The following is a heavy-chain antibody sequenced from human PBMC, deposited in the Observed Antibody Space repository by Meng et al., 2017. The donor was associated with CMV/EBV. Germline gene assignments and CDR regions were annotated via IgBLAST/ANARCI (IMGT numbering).Heavy chain of an antibody. CDR3: ARVYCSGGSCYGNWFDP. CDR2: IYYSGST. J-gene: IGHJ5*02. V-gene: IGHV4-30-4*08. CDR1: GGSISSGDYY. D-gene: IGHD2-15*01. Sequence: QVQVQESGPGLVKPSQTLSLTCTVSGGSISSGDYYCSWIRQPPGKGLEWIGYIYYSGSTYYNPSLKSRVTISVDTSKNQFSLKLSSVTAADTAVYYCARVYCSGGSCYGNWFDPWGQGTLVTVSS.